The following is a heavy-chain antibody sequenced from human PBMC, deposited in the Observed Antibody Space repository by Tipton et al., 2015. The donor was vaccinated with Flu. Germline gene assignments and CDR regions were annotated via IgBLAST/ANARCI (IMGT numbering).Heavy chain of an antibody. J-gene: IGHJ3*02. D-gene: IGHD3-3*01. Sequence: TLSLTCTVSGGSISSYYWSWIWQPAGKGLEWIGRIYTSGSTNYNPSLKSQVTMSVDTSKNQFSLKLSFVTAADAAVYYCAGGYDFWSGYPLHDAFDIWGQGTMVAVSS. CDR2: IYTSGST. CDR3: AGGYDFWSGYPLHDAFDI. CDR1: GGSISSYY. V-gene: IGHV4-4*07.